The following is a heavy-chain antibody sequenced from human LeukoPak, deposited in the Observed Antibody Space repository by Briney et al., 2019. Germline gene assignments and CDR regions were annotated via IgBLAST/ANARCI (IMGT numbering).Heavy chain of an antibody. D-gene: IGHD6-19*01. CDR3: AGRYCPANICYVWAVAGYDY. J-gene: IGHJ4*02. CDR1: GGSVSDYY. CDR2: IYNSGST. V-gene: IGHV4-4*09. Sequence: SETLSLTCTVSGGSVSDYYWSWIRQPPGKGLEWIGYIYNSGSTSYNPSLKSRVTISVDTSKNQFSLKLSSVTAADTAVYYCAGRYCPANICYVWAVAGYDYWGQGTLVTVSS.